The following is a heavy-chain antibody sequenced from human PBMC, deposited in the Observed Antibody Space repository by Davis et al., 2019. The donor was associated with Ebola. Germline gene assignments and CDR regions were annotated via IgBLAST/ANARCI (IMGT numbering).Heavy chain of an antibody. CDR2: ISYDGANI. D-gene: IGHD2/OR15-2a*01. J-gene: IGHJ6*03. Sequence: GESLKISCAASGFNFHSYAMHWVRQAPGKGLEWVAVISYDGANIYYEDSVKGRFVISRENAKSTLYLQMNSLRAEDTAVYYCAKNRGYMDVWGKGTTVTVSS. CDR3: AKNRGYMDV. V-gene: IGHV3-30*09. CDR1: GFNFHSYA.